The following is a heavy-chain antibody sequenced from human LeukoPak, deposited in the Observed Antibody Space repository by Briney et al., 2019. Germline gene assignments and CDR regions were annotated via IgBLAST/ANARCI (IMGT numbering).Heavy chain of an antibody. Sequence: PGGSLRLSCAASGFTFSSYAMSWVRQAPGKGLEWVSAISGSGGSTYYADSEKGRFTISRDNSKNTLYLQMNSLRAEDTAVYYCAKERGLVEIEPCDYWGQGTLVTVSS. CDR3: AKERGLVEIEPCDY. V-gene: IGHV3-23*01. CDR2: ISGSGGST. J-gene: IGHJ4*02. CDR1: GFTFSSYA. D-gene: IGHD5-24*01.